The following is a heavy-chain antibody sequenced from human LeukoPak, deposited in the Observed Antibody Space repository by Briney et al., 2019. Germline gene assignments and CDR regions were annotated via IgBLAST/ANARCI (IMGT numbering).Heavy chain of an antibody. D-gene: IGHD3-16*01. CDR2: ITYGRST. J-gene: IGHJ4*02. CDR1: GGSISRYSYS. V-gene: IGHV4-39*07. CDR3: GRVVWETGDTWPWRGDYFDN. Sequence: SETLSLTCTVSGGSISRYSYSWGWVRQPPGKGVEWVGSITYGRSTYYNPSLKIRVTMSMDTSKGQFSLTLTSLTAADTAMDYSGRVVWETGDTWPWRGDYFDNWGQGTLVTVIS.